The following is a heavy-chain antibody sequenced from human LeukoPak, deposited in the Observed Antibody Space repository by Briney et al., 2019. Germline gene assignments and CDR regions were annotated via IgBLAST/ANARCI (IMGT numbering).Heavy chain of an antibody. CDR2: ISSSSSYI. D-gene: IGHD6-13*01. CDR3: ARDEGGLSSPLCY. CDR1: GFTFSSYS. Sequence: GGSLRLSCAASGFTFSSYSMNWVRQAPGKGLEWVSSISSSSSYIYYADSVKGRFTISRDNAKNSLYLQMNSLRAEDTAVYYCARDEGGLSSPLCYWGQGTLVTVSS. J-gene: IGHJ4*02. V-gene: IGHV3-21*01.